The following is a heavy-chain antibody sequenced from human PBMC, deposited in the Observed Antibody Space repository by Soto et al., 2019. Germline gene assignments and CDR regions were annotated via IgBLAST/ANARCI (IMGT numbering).Heavy chain of an antibody. CDR3: ASSSQLYYYDSSGYPNDDAFDI. CDR1: GGTFSSYA. J-gene: IGHJ3*02. Sequence: QVQLVQSGAEVKKPGSSVKVSCKASGGTFSSYAISWVRQAPGQGLEWMGGIIPIFGTANYAQKFQGRVTITADESTSTAYMELSSLRSEDTAVYYCASSSQLYYYDSSGYPNDDAFDIWGQGTMVTVSS. V-gene: IGHV1-69*12. CDR2: IIPIFGTA. D-gene: IGHD3-22*01.